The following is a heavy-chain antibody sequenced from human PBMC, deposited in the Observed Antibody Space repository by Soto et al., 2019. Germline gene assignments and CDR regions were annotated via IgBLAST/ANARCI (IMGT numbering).Heavy chain of an antibody. Sequence: TLSLTCTVSGGSISSGGYYWSWIRQHPGKGLEWIGYIYYSGSTYYNPSLKSRVTISVDTSKNQFSLRLSSVTAADAAVYYCARDRGYCSGGSCYFDYWGQGTLVTVSS. CDR1: GGSISSGGYY. CDR3: ARDRGYCSGGSCYFDY. J-gene: IGHJ4*02. V-gene: IGHV4-31*03. CDR2: IYYSGST. D-gene: IGHD2-15*01.